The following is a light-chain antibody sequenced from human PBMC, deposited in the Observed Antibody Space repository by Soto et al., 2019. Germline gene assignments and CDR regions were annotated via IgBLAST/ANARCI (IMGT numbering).Light chain of an antibody. CDR1: SSDVGGYNY. V-gene: IGLV2-11*01. CDR2: DVS. Sequence: QSALTQPRSVSGSPGQPVTISCTGTSSDVGGYNYVSWYQQHPGKAPKLMIYDVSKRPSGVPDRFSGSKSGNTAFLTISGLQAEDEADYYCCSYAGSYPYVFGTGTKVTV. CDR3: CSYAGSYPYV. J-gene: IGLJ1*01.